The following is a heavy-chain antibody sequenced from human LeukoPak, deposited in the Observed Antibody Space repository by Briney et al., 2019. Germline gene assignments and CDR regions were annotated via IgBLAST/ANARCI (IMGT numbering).Heavy chain of an antibody. V-gene: IGHV3-21*01. J-gene: IGHJ4*02. CDR1: ELTFSAYS. CDR2: ISSGSSYF. D-gene: IGHD3-22*01. Sequence: PGGSLRLSCSASELTFSAYSMSWVRQAPGKGLEWLSSISSGSSYFYYPASVNSRFPISTYNAETSLYLQLTSLSAEDTAVYYCVSLNGGDYHSSCYYYVGFFDHWGQGSLVTVSS. CDR3: VSLNGGDYHSSCYYYVGFFDH.